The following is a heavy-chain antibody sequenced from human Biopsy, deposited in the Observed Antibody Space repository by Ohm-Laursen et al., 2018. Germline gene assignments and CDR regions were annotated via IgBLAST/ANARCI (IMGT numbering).Heavy chain of an antibody. CDR1: GTSIITYS. CDR3: ARDSPSYADYPLDS. D-gene: IGHD4-17*01. V-gene: IGHV4-4*07. J-gene: IGHJ4*02. CDR2: IYVSGST. Sequence: SDILSLTCSVSGTSIITYSWSWIRQPAGKGLEWIGRIYVSGSTNYNPSLKSRVTMSLDTSESRFSLELASVTAADTAVYYCARDSPSYADYPLDSWGPRILVTVS.